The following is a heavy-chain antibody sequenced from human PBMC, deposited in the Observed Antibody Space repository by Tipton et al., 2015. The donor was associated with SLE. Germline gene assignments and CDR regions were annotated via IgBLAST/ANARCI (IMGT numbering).Heavy chain of an antibody. CDR2: IYYTGTTT. D-gene: IGHD5-18*01. CDR1: GGSISGRDYH. CDR3: ARLHGYSYGLNWFDP. J-gene: IGHJ5*02. Sequence: TLSLTCTVSGGSISGRDYHWTWIRQPPGKSLEWIGSIYYTGTTTYYNSFLKSRVTMSVDTSKNQFSLRLTSVIAADTAVYYCARLHGYSYGLNWFDPWGQGTLISVSS. V-gene: IGHV4-39*07.